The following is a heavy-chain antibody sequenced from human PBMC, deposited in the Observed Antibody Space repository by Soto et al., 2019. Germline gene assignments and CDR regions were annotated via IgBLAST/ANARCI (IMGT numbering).Heavy chain of an antibody. CDR2: IKSKTDGGTT. D-gene: IGHD1-26*01. J-gene: IGHJ4*02. V-gene: IGHV3-15*01. Sequence: EVQLVESGGGLVKPGESLRLSCAVFGFTFSNAWMGWVRQAPGKGLEWVGRIKSKTDGGTTDYAAPVKGRFTISRDDSKNMLYLQMNSLKSDDTALYYCITDGGNFPFGYWGQGTLVTVSS. CDR3: ITDGGNFPFGY. CDR1: GFTFSNAW.